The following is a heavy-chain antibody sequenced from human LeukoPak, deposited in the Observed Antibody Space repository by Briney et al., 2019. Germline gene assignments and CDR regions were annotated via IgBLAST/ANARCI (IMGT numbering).Heavy chain of an antibody. CDR3: ASLGRDSSGVLDY. V-gene: IGHV4-61*02. J-gene: IGHJ4*02. Sequence: PSETLSLTCIVSGGSISGGTYYWSWIRQPAGKGLEWIGRIYTSGNTNYNPSLKSRVTISVDTSKNQFSLKLRSVTAADTAVYYCASLGRDSSGVLDYWGQGALVTVSS. D-gene: IGHD6-19*01. CDR2: IYTSGNT. CDR1: GGSISGGTYY.